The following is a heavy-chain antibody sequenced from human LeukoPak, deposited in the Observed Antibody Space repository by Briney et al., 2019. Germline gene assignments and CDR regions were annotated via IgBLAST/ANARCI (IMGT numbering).Heavy chain of an antibody. J-gene: IGHJ4*02. CDR3: VKDFNPNKRTWIQLWFEPSDY. Sequence: GGSLRLSCAASGFTFSGNWMSWVRQAPGKGLEWLANIKQDGSVKYYVDSVKGRFTISRDNAKNSLFLQMSSLRAEDTAVYYCVKDFNPNKRTWIQLWFEPSDYWGQGTLVTVSS. CDR2: IKQDGSVK. CDR1: GFTFSGNW. V-gene: IGHV3-7*01. D-gene: IGHD5-18*01.